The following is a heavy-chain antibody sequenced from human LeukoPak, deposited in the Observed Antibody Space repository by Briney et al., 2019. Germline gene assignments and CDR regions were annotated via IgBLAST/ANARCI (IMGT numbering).Heavy chain of an antibody. Sequence: GASVKVSCKASGYTFSVYWIHWVRLAPGQGPEWMGWINPNNGGTTFAQKFQGRVTMTRDTSISTVYMELSNLNSDDTAVYYCTRGVLLQDRGAFDIWGQGTMVTVSS. D-gene: IGHD2-15*01. J-gene: IGHJ3*02. CDR1: GYTFSVYW. CDR2: INPNNGGT. CDR3: TRGVLLQDRGAFDI. V-gene: IGHV1-2*02.